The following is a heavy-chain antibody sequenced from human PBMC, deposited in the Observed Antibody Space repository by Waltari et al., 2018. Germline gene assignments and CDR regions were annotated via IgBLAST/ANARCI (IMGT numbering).Heavy chain of an antibody. J-gene: IGHJ3*02. CDR2: IYHSGST. Sequence: QVQLQESGPGLVKPSETLSLTCAVSGYSISSGYYWGWIRQPPGKGLEWIGSIYHSGSTYYNPSLKSRVTISVDTSKNQFSLKLSAGTAADTAVYYCAGCSGGGHAFDIWGQGTMVTVSS. CDR1: GYSISSGYY. D-gene: IGHD6-19*01. CDR3: AGCSGGGHAFDI. V-gene: IGHV4-38-2*01.